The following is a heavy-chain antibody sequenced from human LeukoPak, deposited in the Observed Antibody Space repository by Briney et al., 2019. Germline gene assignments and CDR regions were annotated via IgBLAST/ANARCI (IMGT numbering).Heavy chain of an antibody. CDR2: IYYSGST. CDR1: GGSISSYY. J-gene: IGHJ5*02. D-gene: IGHD4-17*01. Sequence: PSETLSLTCTVSGGSISSYYWSWIRQPPGKGLEWIGYIYYSGSTNYSPSLKSRVTISVDTSKNQFSLKLSSVTAADTAVYYCARGHGDYSNWFDPWGQGTLVTVSS. CDR3: ARGHGDYSNWFDP. V-gene: IGHV4-59*08.